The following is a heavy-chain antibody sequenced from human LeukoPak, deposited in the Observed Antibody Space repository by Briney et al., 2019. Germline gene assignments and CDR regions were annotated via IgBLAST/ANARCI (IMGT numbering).Heavy chain of an antibody. D-gene: IGHD2-21*02. CDR2: IYYSGST. V-gene: IGHV4-39*01. Sequence: SETLSLTCTVSGGSISSSSYYWGWIRQPPGKGLEWIGSIYYSGSTYYNPSLKSRATLSVDTSKNQFPLKLSSVTAADTAVYYCARHSLRGDETNYWGQGTLVTVSS. CDR1: GGSISSSSYY. CDR3: ARHSLRGDETNY. J-gene: IGHJ4*02.